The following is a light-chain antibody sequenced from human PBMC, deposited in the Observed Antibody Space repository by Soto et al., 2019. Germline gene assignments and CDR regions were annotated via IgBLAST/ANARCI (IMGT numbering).Light chain of an antibody. Sequence: ETVLTQSPGTLSLSPGERATLSCRASQTIRSNYLAWYRQTPGQAPRLLIYGASNRATGIAYRFSGSGSGSDFTLIISRLEPVGFALYYCQQYGSSPWTFGQGTKVEIK. CDR1: QTIRSNY. CDR3: QQYGSSPWT. J-gene: IGKJ1*01. CDR2: GAS. V-gene: IGKV3-20*01.